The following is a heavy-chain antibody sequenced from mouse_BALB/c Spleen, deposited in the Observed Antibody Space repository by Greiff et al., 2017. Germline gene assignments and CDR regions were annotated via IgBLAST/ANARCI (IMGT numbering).Heavy chain of an antibody. CDR3: TRWRYDGYVDY. D-gene: IGHD2-12*01. V-gene: IGHV1S81*02. J-gene: IGHJ2*01. CDR1: GYTFTSYY. CDR2: INPSNGGT. Sequence: VQLQQPGAELVKPGASVKLSCKASGYTFTSYYMYWVKQRPGQGLEWIGGINPSNGGTNFNEKFKSKATLTVDKSSSTAYMQLSSLTSEDSAVYYCTRWRYDGYVDYWGQGTTLTVSS.